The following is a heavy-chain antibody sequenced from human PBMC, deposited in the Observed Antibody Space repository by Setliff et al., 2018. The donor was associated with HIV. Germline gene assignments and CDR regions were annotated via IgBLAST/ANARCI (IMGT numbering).Heavy chain of an antibody. Sequence: SLRLSCAATGFTFSRYGMHWVRQAPGKGLEWVAFIRHDGSYKYYTDSVKGRLTISRDNSQNTLYLQMISLRAEDTAVYYCAKAGSEHIVVVTGGYFDYWGQGALVTVSS. CDR2: IRHDGSYK. V-gene: IGHV3-30*02. CDR1: GFTFSRYG. D-gene: IGHD2-21*02. CDR3: AKAGSEHIVVVTGGYFDY. J-gene: IGHJ4*02.